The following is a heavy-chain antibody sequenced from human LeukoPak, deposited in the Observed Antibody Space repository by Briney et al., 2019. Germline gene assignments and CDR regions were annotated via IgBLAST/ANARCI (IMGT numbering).Heavy chain of an antibody. CDR1: GGSISSGSYY. V-gene: IGHV4-39*01. D-gene: IGHD3-10*02. J-gene: IGHJ4*02. CDR2: IYYGGST. CDR3: ARHVRGSDCFDY. Sequence: SETLSLTCTLSGGSISSGSYYWGWTRQPQGKGLEWIGSIYYGGSTYYNPSLESRVTISVDASKNQFFLKVSSVTAADTAVHYSARHVRGSDCFDYWGQGTLVTVSS.